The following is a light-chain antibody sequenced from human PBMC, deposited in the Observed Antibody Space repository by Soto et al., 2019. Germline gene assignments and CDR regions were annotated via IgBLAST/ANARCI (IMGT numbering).Light chain of an antibody. CDR1: QSVSSN. Sequence: EIVMTQSPATLSVSPGERATLSCRASQSVSSNLAWYQQNPGQAPRLLIYGTSTRATGIPARFSGSGSGTEFTLTISSLQSEDFALYYCQQYNNWPPTFGQGTKLEIK. CDR3: QQYNNWPPT. V-gene: IGKV3-15*01. CDR2: GTS. J-gene: IGKJ2*01.